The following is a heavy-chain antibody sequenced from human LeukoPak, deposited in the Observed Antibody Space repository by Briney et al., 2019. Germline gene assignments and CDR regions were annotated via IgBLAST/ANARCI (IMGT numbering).Heavy chain of an antibody. J-gene: IGHJ4*02. Sequence: GGSLRLSCAASGFTFSSSDMHWVRQATGKGLEWVSAIGTAGDTYYPGSVKGRFTISRENAKNSLYLQMNSLRAGDTAVYYCARTTKYGDYDYWGQGTLVTVSS. CDR2: IGTAGDT. V-gene: IGHV3-13*01. D-gene: IGHD4-17*01. CDR1: GFTFSSSD. CDR3: ARTTKYGDYDY.